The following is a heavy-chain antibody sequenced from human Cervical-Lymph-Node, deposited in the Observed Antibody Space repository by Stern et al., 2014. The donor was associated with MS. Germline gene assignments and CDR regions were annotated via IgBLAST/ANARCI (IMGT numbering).Heavy chain of an antibody. CDR3: ARRGDGYNYYFDF. J-gene: IGHJ4*02. V-gene: IGHV5-51*03. D-gene: IGHD5-24*01. CDR2: IYPGDSET. CDR1: GYSFTNYW. Sequence: EVQLEESGAEVKRPGESLKISCKGYGYSFTNYWIGWVRQMPGKGLEWMGIIYPGDSETTYSPSFQGRVTFSVDKSINTAYLQWGSLRASDTAMYYCARRGDGYNYYFDFWGQGTLVTVSS.